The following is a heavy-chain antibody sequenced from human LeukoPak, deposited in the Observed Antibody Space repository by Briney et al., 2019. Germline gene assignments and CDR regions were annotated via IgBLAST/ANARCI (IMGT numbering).Heavy chain of an antibody. D-gene: IGHD6-13*01. J-gene: IGHJ3*02. Sequence: SVKVSCKASGGTFISYTISWVRQAPGQGLEWMGGIIPILGIANYAQKFQGRVTITADKSTSTAYMELSSLRSEDTAVYYCARVSPTIAAAGTWADAFDIWGQGTMVTVSS. CDR3: ARVSPTIAAAGTWADAFDI. V-gene: IGHV1-69*02. CDR1: GGTFISYT. CDR2: IIPILGIA.